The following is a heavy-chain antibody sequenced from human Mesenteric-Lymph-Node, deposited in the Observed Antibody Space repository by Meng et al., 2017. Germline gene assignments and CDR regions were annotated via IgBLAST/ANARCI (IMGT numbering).Heavy chain of an antibody. D-gene: IGHD6-19*01. J-gene: IGHJ4*02. CDR2: IDSGGST. CDR1: GFTVSSNY. Sequence: GESLKISCAASGFTVSSNYMSWVRQAPGKGLEWVSVIDSGGSTYYADFVKGRFTISRDNSKNTLYLQMNSLRVENTAFYYCAKDNGAMGGTHIDYWARGILVTVSS. V-gene: IGHV3-53*05. CDR3: AKDNGAMGGTHIDY.